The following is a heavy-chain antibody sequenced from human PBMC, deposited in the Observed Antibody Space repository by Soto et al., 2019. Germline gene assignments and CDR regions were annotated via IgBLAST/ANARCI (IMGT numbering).Heavy chain of an antibody. J-gene: IGHJ6*02. CDR2: IKSKTDGGTT. V-gene: IGHV3-15*01. Sequence: VGSLRLSCAASVFTFSNAWMSCVRHSPGKGLEWVGRIKSKTDGGTTDYAAPVKGRFTISRDDSKNTLYLQMNSLKTEDTAVYYCTTVGGVPAARFYYYYYGMEVWGQGTTLTVPS. D-gene: IGHD2-2*01. CDR1: VFTFSNAW. CDR3: TTVGGVPAARFYYYYYGMEV.